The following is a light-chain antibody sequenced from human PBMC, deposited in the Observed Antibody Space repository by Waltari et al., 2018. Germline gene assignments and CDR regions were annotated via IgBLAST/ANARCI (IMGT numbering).Light chain of an antibody. J-gene: IGKJ3*01. CDR1: QSVTTN. V-gene: IGKV3-15*01. CDR3: QQYNHWPPVFT. CDR2: GAS. Sequence: EIVLTQSPATLSVSPGERATLSCRASQSVTTNLAWYQQKPGQAPRLLIYGASNRATGVPARFSGSGSGTDFTLTISSLQSEDFALYYCQQYNHWPPVFTFGPGTKLDIK.